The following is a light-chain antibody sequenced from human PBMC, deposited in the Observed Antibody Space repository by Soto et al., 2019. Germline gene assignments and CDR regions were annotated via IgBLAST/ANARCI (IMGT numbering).Light chain of an antibody. J-gene: IGLJ1*01. Sequence: QSVLTQPASVSGSPGQSITISCTGTSSDVGGYNYVSWYQQHPGKAPKLMIYDVSNRPSGVSNRFSGSKSGNTASLTISGLQAEDEADYYCGSYTSSSTPLYVFGTGTKVTV. CDR1: SSDVGGYNY. V-gene: IGLV2-14*01. CDR3: GSYTSSSTPLYV. CDR2: DVS.